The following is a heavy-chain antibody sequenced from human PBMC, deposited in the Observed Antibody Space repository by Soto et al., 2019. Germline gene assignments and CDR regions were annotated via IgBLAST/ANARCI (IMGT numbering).Heavy chain of an antibody. CDR1: GFTFSSYW. V-gene: IGHV3-7*01. Sequence: GGSLRLSCAASGFTFSSYWMSWVRQAPGKGLEWVANIKQDGSEKYYVDSVKGRFTISRDNAKNSLYLQMNSLRAEDTAVYYCARAGYSGYDSLDYWGQGTLVTVSS. J-gene: IGHJ4*02. CDR3: ARAGYSGYDSLDY. CDR2: IKQDGSEK. D-gene: IGHD5-12*01.